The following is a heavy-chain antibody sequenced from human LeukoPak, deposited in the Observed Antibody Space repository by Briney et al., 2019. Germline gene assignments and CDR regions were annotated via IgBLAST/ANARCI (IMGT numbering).Heavy chain of an antibody. J-gene: IGHJ4*02. Sequence: GASVKVSCKASGYIFTGYYMHWVRQAPGQGLEWMGWINPNSGDIDYAQKFQGRVTMTRDTSIRTVYMELSSLKSDDTAVYYCTRGRRLDNAPTAPCEYWGQGTLVTVSS. CDR3: TRGRRLDNAPTAPCEY. CDR2: INPNSGDI. D-gene: IGHD2-2*03. V-gene: IGHV1-2*02. CDR1: GYIFTGYY.